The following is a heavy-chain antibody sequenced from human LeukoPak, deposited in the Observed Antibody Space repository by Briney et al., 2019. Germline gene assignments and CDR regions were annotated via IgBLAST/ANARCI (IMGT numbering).Heavy chain of an antibody. CDR2: IKQDGSEK. V-gene: IGHV3-7*01. D-gene: IGHD3-16*02. Sequence: GESLRLSCAASGFTFSSYWMSWVRQAPGKGLEWVANIKQDGSEKYYVDSVKGRFTISRDNAKNSLYLQMNSLRAEDTAVYYCARDRREDNVWGSYRYYFDYWGQGTLLTVSS. J-gene: IGHJ4*02. CDR1: GFTFSSYW. CDR3: ARDRREDNVWGSYRYYFDY.